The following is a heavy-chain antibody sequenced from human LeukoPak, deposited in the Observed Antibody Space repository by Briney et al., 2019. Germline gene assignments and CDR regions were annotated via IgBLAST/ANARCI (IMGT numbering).Heavy chain of an antibody. J-gene: IGHJ6*03. CDR2: ISATGGTT. V-gene: IGHV3-23*01. CDR3: AKNGDRGAYCSGGSCYPYYYYYIDV. CDR1: GFTFSSYG. Sequence: GGSLRLSCAASGFTFSSYGMSWVRQAPGKGLEWVSAISATGGTTYYADSVKGRFTISRDNSKNTLYLQMNSLRAEDTAIYYCAKNGDRGAYCSGGSCYPYYYYYIDVWGKGTTVAISS. D-gene: IGHD2-15*01.